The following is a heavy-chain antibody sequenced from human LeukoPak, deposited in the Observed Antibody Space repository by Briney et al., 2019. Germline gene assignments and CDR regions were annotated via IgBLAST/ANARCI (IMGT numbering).Heavy chain of an antibody. V-gene: IGHV1-69-2*01. CDR3: ATIAAAGRVDY. D-gene: IGHD6-13*01. Sequence: ASVKVSCKVSGYTFTDYYMHWAQQAPGKGLEWMGLVDPEGGETIYAEKFQGRVTITADTSTDTAYMELSSLRSEDTAVYYCATIAAAGRVDYWGQGTLVTVSS. CDR1: GYTFTDYY. CDR2: VDPEGGET. J-gene: IGHJ4*02.